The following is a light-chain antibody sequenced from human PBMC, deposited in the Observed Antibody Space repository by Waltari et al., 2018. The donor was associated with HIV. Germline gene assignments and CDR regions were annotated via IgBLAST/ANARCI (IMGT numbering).Light chain of an antibody. Sequence: SYVLTQPPSVSVAPGTTATLTCGGNNIGVKSVHWYQQRPGQAPVLVISYDSDRPSGIPERFSGSNSGNTATLTISRVEGGDEATYSCQVWEINSDHPWVFGGGTKLTVL. CDR3: QVWEINSDHPWV. J-gene: IGLJ3*02. CDR2: YDS. V-gene: IGLV3-21*01. CDR1: NIGVKS.